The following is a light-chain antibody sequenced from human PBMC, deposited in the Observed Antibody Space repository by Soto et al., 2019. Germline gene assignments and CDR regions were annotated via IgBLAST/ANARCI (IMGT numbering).Light chain of an antibody. V-gene: IGKV3-11*01. CDR3: QKRSNWPRT. J-gene: IGKJ1*01. CDR2: DAS. Sequence: EIVLTQSPATLSLSPGERATLSCRASQSVSSYLAWYQQKPGQAPRLLIYDASNRATGIPARFSGSGSETDFTLTISSLEPDDVAVYYCQKRSNWPRTFGHRTKVEIK. CDR1: QSVSSY.